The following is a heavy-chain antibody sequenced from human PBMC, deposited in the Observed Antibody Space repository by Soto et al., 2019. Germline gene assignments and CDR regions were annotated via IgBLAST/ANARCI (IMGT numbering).Heavy chain of an antibody. CDR3: ATPAGSYYYDSSGYVLY. V-gene: IGHV4-38-2*01. Sequence: SETLSLTCAVSGYSISSGYYWGWIRQPPGKGLEWIGSTYHSGSTYYNPSLKSRVTISVDTSKNQFSLKLSSVTAADTAVYYCATPAGSYYYDSSGYVLYWGQGTLVTVSS. CDR2: TYHSGST. D-gene: IGHD3-22*01. J-gene: IGHJ4*02. CDR1: GYSISSGYY.